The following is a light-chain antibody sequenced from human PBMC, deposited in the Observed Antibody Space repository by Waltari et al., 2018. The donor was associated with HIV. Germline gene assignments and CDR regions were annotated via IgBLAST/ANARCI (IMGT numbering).Light chain of an antibody. Sequence: QAVLTQPSSLSASPGASASLTCTLRSGINVGTYTINWYQQQPGSPPQYLLRYKSDSDKQQGSGVPSRFYGSKDASANAGILLISGLQSEDEGDYYCMIWYSSAGVFGGGTKLTVL. CDR1: SGINVGTYT. CDR3: MIWYSSAGV. CDR2: YKSDSDK. J-gene: IGLJ3*02. V-gene: IGLV5-45*02.